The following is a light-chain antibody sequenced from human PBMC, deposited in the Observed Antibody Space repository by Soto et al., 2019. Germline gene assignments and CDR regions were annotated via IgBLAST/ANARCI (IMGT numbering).Light chain of an antibody. CDR1: QSVSGW. V-gene: IGKV1-5*01. CDR2: DAS. Sequence: DIQMTQSPSTLSASVGDTVTVTCRASQSVSGWLAWYQQKPGEAPKLLIYDASSLPRGVPSRFSGSGAGTKSTLTIASLQPDDFASYYRQQYEAFSGTFGPGTKVEI. CDR3: QQYEAFSGT. J-gene: IGKJ1*01.